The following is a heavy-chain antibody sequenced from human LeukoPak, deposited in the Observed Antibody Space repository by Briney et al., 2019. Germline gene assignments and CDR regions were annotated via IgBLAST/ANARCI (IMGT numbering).Heavy chain of an antibody. J-gene: IGHJ4*02. CDR2: IYYSGST. V-gene: IGHV4-30-4*01. CDR3: ARLAMDYGVDLQGSPGPVDY. CDR1: GGSISSGDYY. D-gene: IGHD4-17*01. Sequence: SQTLSLTCTVSGGSISSGDYYWSWIRQPPGKGLEWIGYIYYSGSTYYNPSLKSRVTISVDTSKNQFSLKLSSVTAADTAVYYCARLAMDYGVDLQGSPGPVDYWGQGTLVTVSS.